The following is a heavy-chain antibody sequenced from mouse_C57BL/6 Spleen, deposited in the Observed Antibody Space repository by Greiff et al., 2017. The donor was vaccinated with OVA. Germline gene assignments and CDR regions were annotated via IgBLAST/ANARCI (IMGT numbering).Heavy chain of an antibody. J-gene: IGHJ2*01. CDR2: IYPRSGNT. CDR1: GYTFTSYG. CDR3: AREGGSLYFDY. D-gene: IGHD6-2*01. Sequence: SGAELARPGASVKLSCKASGYTFTSYGISWVKQRTGQGLEWIGEIYPRSGNTYYNEKFKGKATLTADKSSSTAYMELRSLTSEDSAVYFCAREGGSLYFDYWGQGTTLTVSS. V-gene: IGHV1-81*01.